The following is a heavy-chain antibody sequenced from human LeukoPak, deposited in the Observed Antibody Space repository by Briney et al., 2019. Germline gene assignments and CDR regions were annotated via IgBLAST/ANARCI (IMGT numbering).Heavy chain of an antibody. CDR3: ARFTMVASDY. Sequence: GGSLRLSCTASGFSFSSYSMNWVRQAPGKGLEWVSSISSSSSYIYYADSVKGRFTISRDNAKNSLYLQMNSLRVEDTAVYYCARFTMVASDYWGQGTLVTVSS. CDR2: ISSSSSYI. J-gene: IGHJ4*02. CDR1: GFSFSSYS. V-gene: IGHV3-21*01. D-gene: IGHD3-10*01.